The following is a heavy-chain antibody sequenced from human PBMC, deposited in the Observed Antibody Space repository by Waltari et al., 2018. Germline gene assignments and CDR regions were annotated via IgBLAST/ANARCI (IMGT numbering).Heavy chain of an antibody. D-gene: IGHD3-10*01. CDR1: GFTFSSYA. Sequence: EVQLLESGGGLVQPGGSLRLSCAASGFTFSSYAMSWVRQAPGRGLEWVSAISGSGGSTYYADSGKGRFTISRDNSKNTLYLQMNSLRAEDTAVYYCAKDARVWFGELSGSYWGQGTLVTVSS. CDR2: ISGSGGST. V-gene: IGHV3-23*01. J-gene: IGHJ4*02. CDR3: AKDARVWFGELSGSY.